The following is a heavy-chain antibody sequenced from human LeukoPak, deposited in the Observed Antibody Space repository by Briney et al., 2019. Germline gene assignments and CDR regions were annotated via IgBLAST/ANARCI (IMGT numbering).Heavy chain of an antibody. CDR2: IYHSGST. D-gene: IGHD6-13*01. V-gene: IGHV4-30-2*01. Sequence: SETLSLTCAVSGGSISSGGYSWSWIRQPPGKGLEWIGYIYHSGSTYYNPSLKSRVTVSVDRSKNQFSLKLSSVTAADTAVYYYARGRQQLANDAFDIWGQGTMVTVSS. J-gene: IGHJ3*02. CDR1: GGSISSGGYS. CDR3: ARGRQQLANDAFDI.